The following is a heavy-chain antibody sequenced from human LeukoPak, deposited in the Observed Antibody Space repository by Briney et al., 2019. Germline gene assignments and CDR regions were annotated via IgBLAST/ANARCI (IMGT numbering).Heavy chain of an antibody. CDR3: ARHLGVVPYYYYGMDV. J-gene: IGHJ6*02. Sequence: SETLSLTCAVYGGSFSGYYWSWIRQPPGKGLEWIGEINHSGSTNYNPSLKSRVTISVDTSKNQFSLKLSSVTAADTAVYYCARHLGVVPYYYYGMDVWGQGTTVTVSS. V-gene: IGHV4-34*01. D-gene: IGHD3-3*01. CDR1: GGSFSGYY. CDR2: INHSGST.